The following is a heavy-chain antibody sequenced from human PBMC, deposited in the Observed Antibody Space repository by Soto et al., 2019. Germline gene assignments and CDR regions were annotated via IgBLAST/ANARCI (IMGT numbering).Heavy chain of an antibody. CDR2: ISSSSSYI. D-gene: IGHD2-2*01. Sequence: EVQLLESGGGLVQPGGSLRLSCAASGFPFSSYGMSWVRQAPGKGLEWVSVISSSSSYIYYADSVKGRFTISRDNAKNSLYLQMNSLRAEDTAVYYCARVGGGYQLLHAFDIWGQGTMVTVSS. CDR1: GFPFSSYG. CDR3: ARVGGGYQLLHAFDI. V-gene: IGHV3-21*01. J-gene: IGHJ3*02.